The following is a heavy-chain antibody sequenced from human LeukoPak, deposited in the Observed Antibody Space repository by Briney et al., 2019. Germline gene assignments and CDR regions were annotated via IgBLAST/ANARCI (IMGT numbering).Heavy chain of an antibody. CDR2: FDPEDGET. CDR1: GYTLTELS. CDR3: ATGDSSSWPLFDY. Sequence: ATVKVSCKVSGYTLTELSMHWVRQAPGKGLEWMGGFDPEDGETIYAQKFQGRVTMTEDTSTDTAYMELSSLRSEDTAVYYCATGDSSSWPLFDYWGQGTLVTVSS. V-gene: IGHV1-24*01. D-gene: IGHD6-13*01. J-gene: IGHJ4*02.